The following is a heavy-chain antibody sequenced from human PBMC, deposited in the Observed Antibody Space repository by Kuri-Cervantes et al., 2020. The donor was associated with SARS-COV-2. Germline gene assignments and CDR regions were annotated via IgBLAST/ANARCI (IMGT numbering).Heavy chain of an antibody. Sequence: LSLTCAASGFTFSGHWIHWVRQAPGKGLVWVSRINPDGSYTNNADSVKGRFTLSRDNAKNMLFLQMNSLRAEDTAVYYCVRDGDHWNFDYWGQGTTVTVSS. D-gene: IGHD1-1*01. CDR1: GFTFSGHW. J-gene: IGHJ4*03. V-gene: IGHV3-74*01. CDR3: VRDGDHWNFDY. CDR2: INPDGSYT.